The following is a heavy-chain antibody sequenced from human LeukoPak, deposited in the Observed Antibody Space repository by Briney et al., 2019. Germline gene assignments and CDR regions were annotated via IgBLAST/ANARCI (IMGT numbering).Heavy chain of an antibody. CDR3: ARDHWGNPFDY. CDR2: SNHSGST. J-gene: IGHJ4*02. Sequence: SETLSLTCAVYGGSFSGYYWSWIRQPPGKGLEWIGESNHSGSTNYNPSLKSRVTISVDTSKNQFSLKLSSVTAADTAVYYCARDHWGNPFDYWGQGTLVTVSS. V-gene: IGHV4-34*01. D-gene: IGHD3-16*01. CDR1: GGSFSGYY.